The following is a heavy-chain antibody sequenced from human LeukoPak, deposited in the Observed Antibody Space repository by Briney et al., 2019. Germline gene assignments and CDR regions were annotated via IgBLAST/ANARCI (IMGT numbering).Heavy chain of an antibody. CDR2: ISYDGSNK. Sequence: PGGSLRLSCAASGFTFSSYAMHWVRQAPGKGLEGGAVISYDGSNKYYADSGKGRFTISRDNSKNTLYLQMNSLRAEDTAVYYCARAATFACDYWGQGTLVTVSS. J-gene: IGHJ4*02. CDR1: GFTFSSYA. V-gene: IGHV3-30-3*01. CDR3: ARAATFACDY.